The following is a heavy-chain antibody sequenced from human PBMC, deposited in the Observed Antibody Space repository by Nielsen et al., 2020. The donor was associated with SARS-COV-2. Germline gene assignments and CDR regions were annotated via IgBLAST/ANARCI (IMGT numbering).Heavy chain of an antibody. CDR2: IWYDGSNK. CDR1: GFTFSSYG. D-gene: IGHD3-10*01. Sequence: GESLKISCAASGFTFSSYGMHWVRQAPGKGLEWVAVIWYDGSNKYYADSVKGRFTISRDNSKNTLHLQMSSLNAEDTAVYFCARETLDHTSSFVDHWGQGTLVTVSS. V-gene: IGHV3-33*01. CDR3: ARETLDHTSSFVDH. J-gene: IGHJ5*02.